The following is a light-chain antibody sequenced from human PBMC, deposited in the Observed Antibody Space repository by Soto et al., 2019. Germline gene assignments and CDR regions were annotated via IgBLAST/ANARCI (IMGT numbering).Light chain of an antibody. J-gene: IGKJ4*01. CDR2: GAS. V-gene: IGKV3-20*01. CDR3: QQYDTSQLT. Sequence: EVVLTQSPGTLSLSPGARATLSCRASQSVSSTYLAWYQQKPGQAPRLLIYGASSRATGIPDRFSGSGSGTDFTLTISRLEPEDFAVYYCQQYDTSQLTFGGGTKVDIK. CDR1: QSVSSTY.